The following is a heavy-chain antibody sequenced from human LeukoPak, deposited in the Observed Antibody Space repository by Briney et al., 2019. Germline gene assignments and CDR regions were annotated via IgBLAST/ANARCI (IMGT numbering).Heavy chain of an antibody. D-gene: IGHD1-1*01. Sequence: SQTLSLTCVISGDSVSSNSDAWNWIRQSPSRGLEWLGRTYYRSEWFHDYAVSVKSRMIINPDTSKNQFSLQLNSVTPEDTAIYYCVGGGTSVAGMDVWGQGTTVTVSS. CDR2: TYYRSEWFH. CDR3: VGGGTSVAGMDV. J-gene: IGHJ6*02. CDR1: GDSVSSNSDA. V-gene: IGHV6-1*01.